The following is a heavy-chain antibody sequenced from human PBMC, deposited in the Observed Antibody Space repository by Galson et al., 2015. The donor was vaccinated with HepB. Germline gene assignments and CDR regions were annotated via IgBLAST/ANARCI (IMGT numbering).Heavy chain of an antibody. D-gene: IGHD2-8*01. CDR1: GFNVSWNY. CDR2: FYAGGNT. CDR3: ARSSWRGGTNTD. Sequence: SLRPSCAASGFNVSWNYMTWVRQAPGTGLEQVSVFYAGGNTYYADSVKARFNISRHNSKNNFYLQMNSLRTNDTAVYYCARSSWRGGTNTDCGQGTLVTVSS. J-gene: IGHJ4*02. V-gene: IGHV3-53*04.